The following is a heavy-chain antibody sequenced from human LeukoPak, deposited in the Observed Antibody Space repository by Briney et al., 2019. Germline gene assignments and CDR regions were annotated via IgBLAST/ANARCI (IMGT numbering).Heavy chain of an antibody. CDR2: INHSGST. Sequence: SETLSLTCAVYGGSFSGYYWSWIRQPPGKGLEWIGEINHSGSTNHNPSLKSRVTISVDTSKNQFSLKLSSVTAADTAVYYCARPGGSGYLDYWGQGTLVTVSS. J-gene: IGHJ4*02. CDR3: ARPGGSGYLDY. D-gene: IGHD3-3*01. CDR1: GGSFSGYY. V-gene: IGHV4-34*01.